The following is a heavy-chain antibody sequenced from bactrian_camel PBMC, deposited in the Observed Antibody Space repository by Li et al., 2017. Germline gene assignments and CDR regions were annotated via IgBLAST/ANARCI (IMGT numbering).Heavy chain of an antibody. D-gene: IGHD2*01. CDR2: ISWSGDVT. V-gene: IGHV3S16*01. CDR3: STGFDYSNEYAGHY. Sequence: DVQLVESGGGSVQSGGSLRLSCATSGFTFSDQWMSWVRQAPGKGLEWVSGISWSGDVTNYADSVKGRFTISRDNAENTVYLQLNSLKTEGMAMYYCSTGFDYSNEYAGHYWGQGTQVTVS. J-gene: IGHJ4*01. CDR1: GFTFSDQW.